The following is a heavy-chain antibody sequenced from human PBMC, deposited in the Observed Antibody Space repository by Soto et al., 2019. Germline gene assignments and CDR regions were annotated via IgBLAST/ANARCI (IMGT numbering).Heavy chain of an antibody. CDR2: INAYNGNT. J-gene: IGHJ4*02. Sequence: QVQLVQSGAEVKKPGASVKVSCKASGYTFTSYGISWVRQAPGQGLERMGWINAYNGNTNYAQKLQGRVTMTTDTSTSPAYMELRSLRFDDTAVYYCARDVGYGLIDYWGQGTLVTVSS. D-gene: IGHD5-18*01. V-gene: IGHV1-18*01. CDR1: GYTFTSYG. CDR3: ARDVGYGLIDY.